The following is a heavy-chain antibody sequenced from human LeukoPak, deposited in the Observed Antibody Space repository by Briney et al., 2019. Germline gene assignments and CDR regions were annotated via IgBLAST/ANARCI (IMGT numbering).Heavy chain of an antibody. Sequence: PGGSLRLSCAASGFTFSSYAMSWVRQAPGKGLEWVSAISGSSSTIYYADSVKGRFTISRDNAKNSLYLQMNSLRAEDTAVYCCARVGAENVLYYYYGMDVWGQGTTVTVSS. J-gene: IGHJ6*02. D-gene: IGHD3-16*01. CDR1: GFTFSSYA. V-gene: IGHV3-48*01. CDR2: ISGSSSTI. CDR3: ARVGAENVLYYYYGMDV.